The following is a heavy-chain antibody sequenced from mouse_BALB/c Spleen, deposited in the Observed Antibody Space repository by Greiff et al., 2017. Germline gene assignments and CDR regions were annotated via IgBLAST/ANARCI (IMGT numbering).Heavy chain of an antibody. Sequence: EVQGVESGAELVKPGASVKLSCTASGFNIKDTYMHWVKQRPEQGLEWIGRIDPANGNTKYDPKFQGKATITADTSSNTAYLQLSSLTSEDTAVYYCGADEGFAYWGQGTLVTVSA. V-gene: IGHV14-3*02. CDR2: IDPANGNT. CDR3: GADEGFAY. CDR1: GFNIKDTY. J-gene: IGHJ3*01.